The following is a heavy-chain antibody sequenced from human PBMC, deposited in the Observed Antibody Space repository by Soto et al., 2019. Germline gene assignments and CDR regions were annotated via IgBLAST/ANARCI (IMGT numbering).Heavy chain of an antibody. CDR3: ARDPLSSSYFDY. D-gene: IGHD2-2*01. CDR1: GFTFSSYA. CDR2: ISYDGSNK. Sequence: QVQLVESGGGVVQPGRSLRLSCAASGFTFSSYAMHWVRQAPGKGLEWVAVISYDGSNKYYADSVKGRFTISRDNSKNTLDLQMNSLRAGDTAVYYCARDPLSSSYFDYWGQGTLVTVSS. J-gene: IGHJ4*02. V-gene: IGHV3-30-3*01.